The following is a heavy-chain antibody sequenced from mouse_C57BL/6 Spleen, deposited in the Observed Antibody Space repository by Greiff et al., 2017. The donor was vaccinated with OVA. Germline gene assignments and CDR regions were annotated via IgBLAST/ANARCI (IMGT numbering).Heavy chain of an antibody. CDR1: GYTFTDYE. CDR3: TRGVGRAY. V-gene: IGHV1-15*01. J-gene: IGHJ3*01. D-gene: IGHD4-1*01. CDR2: IDPETGGT. Sequence: VKLQESGAELVRPGASVTLSCKASGYTFTDYEMHWVKQTPVHGLEWIGAIDPETGGTAYNQKFKGKAILTADKSSSTAYMELRSLTSEDSAVYYCTRGVGRAYWGQGTLVTVSA.